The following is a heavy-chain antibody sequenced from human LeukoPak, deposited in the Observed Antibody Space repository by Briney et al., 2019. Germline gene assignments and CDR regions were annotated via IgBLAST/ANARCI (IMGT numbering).Heavy chain of an antibody. J-gene: IGHJ4*02. CDR3: ARRDCSSTSCSFDY. CDR2: IKQDGSEK. V-gene: IGHV3-7*01. Sequence: XXRQAPGXGXEWVANIKQDGSEKYYVDSVKGRFTISRDNAKNSLYLQMNSLRAEDTAVYYCARRDCSSTSCSFDYWGQGTLVTVSS. D-gene: IGHD2-2*01.